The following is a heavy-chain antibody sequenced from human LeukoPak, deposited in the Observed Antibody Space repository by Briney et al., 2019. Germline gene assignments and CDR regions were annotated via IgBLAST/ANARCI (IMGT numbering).Heavy chain of an antibody. Sequence: GGSLRLSCAASGFTFSSYGMHWVRQAPGKGLEWVAFVRYDGSNKYYADSVKGRFTISRDNSKNTLYLQMNSLRAEDTAVYYCAKDQEGRGLPLDYWGQGTLVTVSS. CDR3: AKDQEGRGLPLDY. CDR1: GFTFSSYG. J-gene: IGHJ4*02. CDR2: VRYDGSNK. D-gene: IGHD2-15*01. V-gene: IGHV3-30*02.